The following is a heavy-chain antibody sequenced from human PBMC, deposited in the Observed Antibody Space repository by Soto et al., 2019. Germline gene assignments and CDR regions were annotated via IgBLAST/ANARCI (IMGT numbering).Heavy chain of an antibody. D-gene: IGHD2-2*02. J-gene: IGHJ4*02. CDR1: GGTFSSYA. CDR3: ARRVQYCSSTSCYTLPFDY. Sequence: GASVKVSCKASGGTFSSYAISWVRQAPGQGLEWMGGIIPIFGTANYAQKFQGRVTITADESTSTAYMELSSLRSEDTAVYYCARRVQYCSSTSCYTLPFDYWGQGTLVTVSS. V-gene: IGHV1-69*13. CDR2: IIPIFGTA.